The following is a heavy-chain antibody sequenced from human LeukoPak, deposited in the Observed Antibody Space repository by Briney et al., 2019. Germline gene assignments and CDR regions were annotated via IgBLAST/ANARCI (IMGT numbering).Heavy chain of an antibody. V-gene: IGHV3-64*01. J-gene: IGHJ4*02. D-gene: IGHD3-22*01. CDR3: ARGCEYYYDSKCTSPGIDY. CDR2: ISSNGGST. CDR1: GFTFSSYA. Sequence: GGSLRLSCAASGFTFSSYAMHWVRQAPGKGLEYVSAISSNGGSTYYANSVKGRFTISRDNSKNTLYLQMGSLRAEDMAVYYCARGCEYYYDSKCTSPGIDYWGQGTLVTVSS.